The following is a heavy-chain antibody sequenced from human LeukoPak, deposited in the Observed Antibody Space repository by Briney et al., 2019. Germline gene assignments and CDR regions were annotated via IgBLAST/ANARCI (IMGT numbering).Heavy chain of an antibody. D-gene: IGHD2-2*01. J-gene: IGHJ4*02. CDR2: IYTSGST. V-gene: IGHV4-61*02. Sequence: SQTLSLTCTVSGVSISSGSYDWRWIRQPAGKGLEWIGRIYTSGSTNYNPSLKSRVTISVDTSKNQFSLKLSSVTAADTAVYYCARELSVYCSSTSCYNRFDYWGQGTLVTVSS. CDR3: ARELSVYCSSTSCYNRFDY. CDR1: GVSISSGSYD.